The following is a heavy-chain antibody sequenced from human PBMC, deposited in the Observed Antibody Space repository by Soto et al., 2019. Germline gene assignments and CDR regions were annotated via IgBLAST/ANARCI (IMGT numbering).Heavy chain of an antibody. CDR2: ISYDGSNK. J-gene: IGHJ4*02. CDR1: GFTFSSYG. Sequence: PGGSLRLSCAASGFTFSSYGMHWVRQAPGKGLEWVAVISYDGSNKYYADSVKGRFTISRDNSKNTLYLQMNSLRAEDTAVYYCAKEGIAAAGPFDYWGQGTLVTVSS. V-gene: IGHV3-30*18. CDR3: AKEGIAAAGPFDY. D-gene: IGHD6-13*01.